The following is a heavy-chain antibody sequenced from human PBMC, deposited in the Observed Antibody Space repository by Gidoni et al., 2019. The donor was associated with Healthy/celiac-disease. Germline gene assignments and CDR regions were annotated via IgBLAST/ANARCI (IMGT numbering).Heavy chain of an antibody. D-gene: IGHD3-3*01. CDR3: ARIQVVRDDFWTYSDY. V-gene: IGHV2-26*01. CDR1: GFSLSNARMG. CDR2: IFSNDEK. Sequence: QVTLKESGPVLVKPTETLTLTCTVSGFSLSNARMGVSWIRQPPGKALEWLAHIFSNDEKSYSTSLKSRLTISKDTSKSQVVLTMTNMDPVDTATYYCARIQVVRDDFWTYSDYWGQGTLVTVSS. J-gene: IGHJ4*02.